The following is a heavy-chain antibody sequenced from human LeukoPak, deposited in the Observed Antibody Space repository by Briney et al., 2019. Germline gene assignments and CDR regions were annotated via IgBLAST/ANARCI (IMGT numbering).Heavy chain of an antibody. J-gene: IGHJ4*02. CDR2: IYYSGST. CDR1: GGSISSYY. CDR3: ARVSTVTTYETLYYFDY. Sequence: PSETLSLTCTVSGGSISSYYWSWIRQPPGKGLEWIGYIYYSGSTNYNPSLKSRVTISVDTSKNQLSLKLSSVTAADTAVYYCARVSTVTTYETLYYFDYWGQGTLVTVSS. D-gene: IGHD4-17*01. V-gene: IGHV4-59*01.